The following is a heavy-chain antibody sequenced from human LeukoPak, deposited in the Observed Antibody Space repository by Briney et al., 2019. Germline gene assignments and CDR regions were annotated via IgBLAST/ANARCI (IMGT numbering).Heavy chain of an antibody. Sequence: ASVKVSCKTSGYTFTSYYMHWVRQAPGQGLEWMGIINPSGGSTSYAQKFQGRVTMTRDTSTSTVYMELSSLRSEDTAVYYCASAQWEITWATYYYYGMDVWGQGTTVTVSS. D-gene: IGHD1-26*01. CDR3: ASAQWEITWATYYYYGMDV. CDR1: GYTFTSYY. CDR2: INPSGGST. V-gene: IGHV1-46*01. J-gene: IGHJ6*02.